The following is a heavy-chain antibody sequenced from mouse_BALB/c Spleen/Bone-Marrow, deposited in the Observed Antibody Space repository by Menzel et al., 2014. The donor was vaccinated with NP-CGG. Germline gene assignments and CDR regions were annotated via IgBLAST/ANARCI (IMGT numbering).Heavy chain of an antibody. CDR2: ISSGGSYT. CDR3: ASGNYYAMDY. D-gene: IGHD1-1*01. V-gene: IGHV5-6*01. CDR1: GFTFSSYG. J-gene: IGHJ4*01. Sequence: EVKLMESGGDLVKPGGSLKLSCAASGFTFSSYGMSWVRQTPDKRLGWVATISSGGSYTYYPDSVKGRFAISRDNAKNTLYLQMSSLKSEDTAMYYCASGNYYAMDYWGQGTSVTVSS.